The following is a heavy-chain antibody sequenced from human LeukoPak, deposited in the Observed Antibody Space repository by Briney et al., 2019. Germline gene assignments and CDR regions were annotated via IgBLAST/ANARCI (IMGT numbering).Heavy chain of an antibody. CDR2: ISSSGSTI. CDR3: AKGNRAVFWSGYYYFDY. Sequence: GGSLRLSCAASGFTFSSYEMNWVRQAPGKGLEWVSYISSSGSTIYYADSVKGRFTISRDNAKNSLYLQMNSLRAEDTAVYYCAKGNRAVFWSGYYYFDYWGQGTLVTVSS. CDR1: GFTFSSYE. V-gene: IGHV3-48*03. J-gene: IGHJ4*02. D-gene: IGHD3-3*01.